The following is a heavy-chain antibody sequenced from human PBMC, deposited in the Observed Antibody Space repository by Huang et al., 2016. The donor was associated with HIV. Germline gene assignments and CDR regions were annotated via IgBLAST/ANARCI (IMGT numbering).Heavy chain of an antibody. V-gene: IGHV4-39*01. CDR2: IYHSGTT. CDR1: GGSISSSSYY. D-gene: IGHD6-13*01. CDR3: AAHGRIVGIPAAPLRFDP. Sequence: QLQLQESGPGLVKPSETLSLTCTVSGGSISSSSYYWGWIRQPPGKGLDWSGSIYHSGTTYDNPSLKVRVTISVDTSRTQFSLKLSSVTAADTAVYYCAAHGRIVGIPAAPLRFDPWGQGTLVTVSS. J-gene: IGHJ5*02.